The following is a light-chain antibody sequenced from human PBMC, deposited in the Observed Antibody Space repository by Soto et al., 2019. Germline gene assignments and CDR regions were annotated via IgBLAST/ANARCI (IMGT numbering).Light chain of an antibody. V-gene: IGLV2-14*01. Sequence: QSVLTQPASVSGSPGQSITISCTGTSSDIGGHNYVSWYQCHPGKAPKLLIYEVTSRPSGVSNRFSGSKSGNTASLMISGLQAEDEAEYYCTSYTSSSTIVFGGGTQLTVL. CDR3: TSYTSSSTIV. CDR1: SSDIGGHNY. J-gene: IGLJ7*01. CDR2: EVT.